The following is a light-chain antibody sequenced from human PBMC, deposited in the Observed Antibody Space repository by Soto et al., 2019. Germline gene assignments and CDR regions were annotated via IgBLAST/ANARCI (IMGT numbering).Light chain of an antibody. J-gene: IGKJ2*01. CDR2: DAA. Sequence: DIQMTQSPYTLSASVGDRVTITCRASQSFSNWLAWYQQKPGKAPKLLIYDAASLESEAPSRISGSVSGTEFTLAISSLEAYEFETNYYQHYNSYSVGQGTKGDLK. CDR3: QHYNSYS. CDR1: QSFSNW. V-gene: IGKV1-5*01.